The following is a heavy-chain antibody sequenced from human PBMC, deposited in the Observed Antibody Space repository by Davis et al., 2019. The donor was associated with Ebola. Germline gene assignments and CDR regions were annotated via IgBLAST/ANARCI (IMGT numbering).Heavy chain of an antibody. J-gene: IGHJ3*02. Sequence: ASVKVSCKASGYTFTSYAISWVRQAPGQGLEWMGWISAYNGNTNYAQKLQGRVTMTTDTSTSTAYMELRSLRSDDTAVYYCARDAKIYCSSTSCYTLHDAFDIWGQGTMVTVSS. V-gene: IGHV1-18*01. CDR2: ISAYNGNT. CDR1: GYTFTSYA. D-gene: IGHD2-2*02. CDR3: ARDAKIYCSSTSCYTLHDAFDI.